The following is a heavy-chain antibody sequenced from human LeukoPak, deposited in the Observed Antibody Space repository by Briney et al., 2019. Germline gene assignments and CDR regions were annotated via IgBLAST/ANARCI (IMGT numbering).Heavy chain of an antibody. CDR3: ARPPLHSSGYWTLDY. J-gene: IGHJ4*02. CDR1: GYTFTGYY. D-gene: IGHD3-22*01. CDR2: IIPIFGTA. Sequence: SVKVSCKASGYTFTGYYMHWVRQAPGQGLEWMGGIIPIFGTANYAQKFQGRVTITADESTSTAYMELSSLRSEDTAVYYCARPPLHSSGYWTLDYWGQGTLVTVSS. V-gene: IGHV1-69*13.